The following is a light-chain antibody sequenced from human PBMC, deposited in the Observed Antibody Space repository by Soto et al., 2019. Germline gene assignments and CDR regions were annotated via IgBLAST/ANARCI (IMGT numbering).Light chain of an antibody. J-gene: IGLJ2*01. CDR1: SSDVGGYNY. CDR2: EVS. CDR3: SSYAGSNNFVV. Sequence: QSALTQPPSASGSPGQSVTISCTGTSSDVGGYNYVSWYQQHPGKAPKLMIYEVSKRPSGVPDRFSGSKSGNTASLTVSGVQAEYEADYYCSSYAGSNNFVVFGGGTKLTVL. V-gene: IGLV2-8*01.